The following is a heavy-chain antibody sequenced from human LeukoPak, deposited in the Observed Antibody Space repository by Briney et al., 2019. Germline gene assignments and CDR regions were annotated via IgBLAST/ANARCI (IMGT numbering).Heavy chain of an antibody. CDR2: IYPGDSDT. J-gene: IGHJ4*02. V-gene: IGHV5-51*01. D-gene: IGHD3-10*01. Sequence: GESLKISCKGSGYSFPNFWIGWVRQMLGKGLEWMGIIYPGDSDTRYSPSFQGQVTISADKSISTAYLQWNSLKASDTAMYYCARQAYGSGSYSAHWGQGTLVTVSS. CDR1: GYSFPNFW. CDR3: ARQAYGSGSYSAH.